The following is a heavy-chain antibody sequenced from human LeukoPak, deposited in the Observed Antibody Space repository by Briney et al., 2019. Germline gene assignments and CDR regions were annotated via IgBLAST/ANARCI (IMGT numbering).Heavy chain of an antibody. Sequence: SETLSLTCTVSGGSISSYYWSWIRQPPGKGLEWIGYIYYSGSTNYNPSLKSRVTISVDTSKNQFSLKLSSVTAADTAVYYCARAYGDYNWFDPWGQGTLVTVSS. J-gene: IGHJ5*02. V-gene: IGHV4-59*01. CDR3: ARAYGDYNWFDP. CDR1: GGSISSYY. CDR2: IYYSGST. D-gene: IGHD4-17*01.